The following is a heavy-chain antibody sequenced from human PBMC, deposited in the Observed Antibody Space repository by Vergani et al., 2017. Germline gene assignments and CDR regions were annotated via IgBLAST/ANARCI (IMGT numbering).Heavy chain of an antibody. CDR2: LTGGGGST. CDR3: VKDAGSYENFFDS. V-gene: IGHV3-23*01. CDR1: GFTFSTYA. J-gene: IGHJ4*02. Sequence: EVQLLESGGSLKQPGGSVRLSCAASGFTFSTYAMHWVRQAPGKGLEWVSALTGGGGSTYYADSFKGRFIISRDNSRDTRYLQMNSLSPEDTATYYCVKDAGSYENFFDSWGQGTLVTVAS. D-gene: IGHD1-26*01.